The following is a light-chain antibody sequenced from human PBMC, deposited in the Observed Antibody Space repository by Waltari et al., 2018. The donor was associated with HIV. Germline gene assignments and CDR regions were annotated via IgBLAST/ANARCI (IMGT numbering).Light chain of an antibody. V-gene: IGLV1-51*01. CDR2: ENN. CDR3: GTWDSSVSAGV. CDR1: TSNIGKNY. J-gene: IGLJ3*02. Sequence: QSVLTQPPSVSAAPGQKVTISCSGSTSNIGKNYVSWYQQIPETAPKLIIYENNKRPSGIPDRFSGSKSGTSATLAITGLQTGDEADYFCGTWDSSVSAGVFGGGTKLTVL.